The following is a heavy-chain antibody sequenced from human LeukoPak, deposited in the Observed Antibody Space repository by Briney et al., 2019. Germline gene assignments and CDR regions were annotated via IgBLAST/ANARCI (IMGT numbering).Heavy chain of an antibody. J-gene: IGHJ4*02. V-gene: IGHV3-11*04. D-gene: IGHD2-8*01. CDR2: ISRSGSTK. CDR1: GFTFSDYN. CDR3: ARDPSPVLRRNYFDY. Sequence: TGGSLRLSRAASGFTFSDYNMRWIRQAPGKGLEWVSSISRSGSTKYYADSVKGRFTISRDNAKNSLYLQMSSLRAEDTAVYYCARDPSPVLRRNYFDYWGQGTLVTVSS.